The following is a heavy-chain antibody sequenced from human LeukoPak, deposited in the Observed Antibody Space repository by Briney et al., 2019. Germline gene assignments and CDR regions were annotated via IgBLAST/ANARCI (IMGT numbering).Heavy chain of an antibody. CDR3: ARVCRVDSSSSLNPDNNYYYYYMDV. Sequence: RPSETLSLTCTVSGGSISSYYWSWIRQPPGKGLEWIGYIYYSGSTNYNPSLKSRVTISVDTSKNQFSLKLSSVTAADTAVYYCARVCRVDSSSSLNPDNNYYYYYMDVWGKGTTVTVSS. CDR2: IYYSGST. J-gene: IGHJ6*03. CDR1: GGSISSYY. V-gene: IGHV4-59*01. D-gene: IGHD6-6*01.